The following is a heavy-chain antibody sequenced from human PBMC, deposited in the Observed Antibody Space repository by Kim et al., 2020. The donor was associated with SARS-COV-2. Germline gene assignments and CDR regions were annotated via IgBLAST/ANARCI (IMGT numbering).Heavy chain of an antibody. CDR3: ARGAYGDVSFDY. Sequence: ASVKVSCKACGYMFTSYGFGWARQAPGQGFEWLGWTRARDGNTKYGQKVQGRVIMTTNTSTNTAYMELWSLRSDDTAMYYCARGAYGDVSFDYWGQGTLVTVSS. J-gene: IGHJ4*02. D-gene: IGHD4-17*01. CDR1: GYMFTSYG. CDR2: TRARDGNT. V-gene: IGHV1-18*04.